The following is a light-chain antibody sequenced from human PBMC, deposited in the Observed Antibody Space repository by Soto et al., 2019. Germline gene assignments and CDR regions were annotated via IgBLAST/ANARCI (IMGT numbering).Light chain of an antibody. CDR1: QSVSSY. V-gene: IGKV3-11*01. J-gene: IGKJ5*01. Sequence: EIVLTQSPATLSLSPGERATLSCRASQSVSSYLAWYQQKPGQAPRLLIYDASNRATGIPARFSGSGSGTDFTLTISSLEPEDFAFYFCQQRTYWPLITFGQGTRLEIK. CDR3: QQRTYWPLIT. CDR2: DAS.